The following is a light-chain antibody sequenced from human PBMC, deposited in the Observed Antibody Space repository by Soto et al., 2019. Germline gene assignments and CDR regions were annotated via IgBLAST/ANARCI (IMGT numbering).Light chain of an antibody. CDR2: NNN. J-gene: IGLJ3*02. V-gene: IGLV1-44*01. CDR1: TSNIGSNT. CDR3: AAWDDRLSAWV. Sequence: QSALTQPPSASGTPGQRVTISCSGGTSNIGSNTVHWYQQLPGMAPKLLIYNNNQRPSGVPDRVSGSKSGTSTSLAISGLQSEDEADYYCAAWDDRLSAWVFGGGTKRPS.